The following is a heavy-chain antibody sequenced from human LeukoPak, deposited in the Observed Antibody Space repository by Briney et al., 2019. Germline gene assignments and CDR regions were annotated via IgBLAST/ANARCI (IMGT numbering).Heavy chain of an antibody. Sequence: GGSLRLSCAASGFTFSDYYMSWIRQAPGKGLEWVSYISSSVSSILYADSVKGRFTISRDNAKNSLYLQMNSLRAEDTAVYYCARRGYSTYGMDVWGQGTTVTVSS. CDR1: GFTFSDYY. V-gene: IGHV3-11*01. J-gene: IGHJ6*02. D-gene: IGHD5-18*01. CDR2: ISSSVSSI. CDR3: ARRGYSTYGMDV.